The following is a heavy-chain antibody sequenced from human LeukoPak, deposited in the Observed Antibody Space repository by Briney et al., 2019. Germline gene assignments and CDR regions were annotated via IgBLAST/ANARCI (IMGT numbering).Heavy chain of an antibody. CDR1: GFNFRDHW. CDR3: AKNNGWFHLAQ. CDR2: IKNDGSET. D-gene: IGHD6-19*01. Sequence: GGSLRLSCAVSGFNFRDHWMDWVRQAPGKGLEWVGHIKNDGSETYYLDSLKGRFSISRDNTNNALYLQMNSLRVEDTAVYYCAKNNGWFHLAQWGQGALVTVSS. V-gene: IGHV3-7*03. J-gene: IGHJ4*02.